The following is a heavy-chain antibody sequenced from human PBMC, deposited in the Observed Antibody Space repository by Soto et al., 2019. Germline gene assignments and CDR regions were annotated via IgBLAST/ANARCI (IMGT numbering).Heavy chain of an antibody. V-gene: IGHV4-31*03. CDR2: IYYSGST. CDR3: AREERDYLDSSGSLDY. J-gene: IGHJ4*02. Sequence: SETLSLTCTVSGGSISSGAYYWTWIRQHPGKGLEWIGYIYYSGSTYYNPSLKSRVTISVDTSKNQFSLKLSSVTAADTAVYYCAREERDYLDSSGSLDYWGQGTLVTVSS. D-gene: IGHD3-22*01. CDR1: GGSISSGAYY.